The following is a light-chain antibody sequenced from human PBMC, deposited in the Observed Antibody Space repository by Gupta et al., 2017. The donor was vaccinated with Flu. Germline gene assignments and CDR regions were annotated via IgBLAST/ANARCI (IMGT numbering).Light chain of an antibody. V-gene: IGLV1-40*01. CDR3: QSYDSSLSEV. CDR1: SYNSGAGYD. Sequence: RDTICCTGSSYNSGAGYDVHWYQELPGTDPKLLIYGNSNRHSGVPDRCSGSKCGSSASLAITGLQAEDEADYYCQSYDSSLSEVFGGGTKLTVL. J-gene: IGLJ3*02. CDR2: GNS.